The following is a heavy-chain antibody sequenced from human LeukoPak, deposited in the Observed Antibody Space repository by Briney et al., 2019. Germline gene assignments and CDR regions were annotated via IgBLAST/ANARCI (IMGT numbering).Heavy chain of an antibody. CDR1: GASTSSYY. D-gene: IGHD2-2*02. Sequence: SETLSLTCTVSGASTSSYYWSWIRQPPGKGLEWMGYIYYRGSTKYNPSLKSRVTISIDTSKNQFSLKVSSVTAADTAVYYCARWTDCSSTNCYSDWFDPWGQGTLVTVSS. CDR2: IYYRGST. V-gene: IGHV4-59*08. J-gene: IGHJ5*02. CDR3: ARWTDCSSTNCYSDWFDP.